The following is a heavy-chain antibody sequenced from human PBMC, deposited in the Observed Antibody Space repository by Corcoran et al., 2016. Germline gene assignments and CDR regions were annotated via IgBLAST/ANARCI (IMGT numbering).Heavy chain of an antibody. CDR1: GGSFSGYH. J-gene: IGHJ6*02. D-gene: IGHD6-6*01. CDR3: ARARQLAPCYYYGMDV. CDR2: INHSGST. V-gene: IGHV4-34*01. Sequence: QVQLQQLGAGQFQPSESPSLTFAVHGGSFSGYHWSWILQPPGKGLEWIGEINHSGSTNYNPSLKSRVTISVNTSKKQFSLKLSSVTAADTAVYYGARARQLAPCYYYGMDVWGQGTTVTVSS.